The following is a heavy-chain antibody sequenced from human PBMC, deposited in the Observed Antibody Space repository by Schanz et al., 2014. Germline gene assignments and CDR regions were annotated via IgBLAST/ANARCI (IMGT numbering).Heavy chain of an antibody. Sequence: DVHLLESGGGLVEPGGSLRLSCAASGFTFSSYAMRWVRQAPGKGLEWVSAISGSGGSTYYADSVKGRFTISRDNSKNTLYLQMNSLRADDTAVYYCAKGPYYYYYMDVWGNGTTVTVAS. CDR3: AKGPYYYYYMDV. V-gene: IGHV3-23*01. CDR2: ISGSGGST. J-gene: IGHJ6*03. CDR1: GFTFSSYA.